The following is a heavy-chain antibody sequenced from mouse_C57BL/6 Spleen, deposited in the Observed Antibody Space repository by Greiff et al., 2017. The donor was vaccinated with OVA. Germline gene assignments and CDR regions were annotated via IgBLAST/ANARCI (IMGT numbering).Heavy chain of an antibody. CDR1: GYTFTSYW. J-gene: IGHJ3*01. Sequence: QVQLQQPGAELVMPGASVKLSCKASGYTFTSYWMPWVKQRPGQGLEWIGEIDPSDSYTNYNQKFKGKSTLTVDKSSSTAYMQLSSLTSEDSAVYYSARWDYGSSDGFAYWGQGTLVTVSA. D-gene: IGHD1-1*01. CDR3: ARWDYGSSDGFAY. CDR2: IDPSDSYT. V-gene: IGHV1-69*01.